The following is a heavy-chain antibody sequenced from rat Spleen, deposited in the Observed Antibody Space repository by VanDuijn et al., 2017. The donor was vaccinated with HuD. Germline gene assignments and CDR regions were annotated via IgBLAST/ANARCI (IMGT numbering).Heavy chain of an antibody. V-gene: IGHV2S12*01. D-gene: IGHD1-4*01. J-gene: IGHJ2*01. CDR3: TKECYPGITYYFDY. CDR1: GFSLTSNG. Sequence: QVQLKESGPGLVQPSQTLSPRCTVSGFSLTSNGVSWVRQPPVKGLEWIAAIASGGSTYYNAALKSRLSISRDTSKSQVFLKMNSLQTEDTAIYFCTKECYPGITYYFDYWGQGVMVTVST. CDR2: IASGGST.